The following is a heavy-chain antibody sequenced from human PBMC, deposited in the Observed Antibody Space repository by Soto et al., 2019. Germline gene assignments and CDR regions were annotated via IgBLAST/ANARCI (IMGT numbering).Heavy chain of an antibody. Sequence: GGSLRLSCAASGFTFSSYGMHWVRQAPGKGLEWVAVISYDGSNKYYADSVKSRFTISRDNSKNTLYLQMNSLRAEDTAVYYCAKDRGGIMITFGGVIVNELDYWGQGTLVTVSS. D-gene: IGHD3-16*02. V-gene: IGHV3-30*18. CDR2: ISYDGSNK. J-gene: IGHJ4*02. CDR3: AKDRGGIMITFGGVIVNELDY. CDR1: GFTFSSYG.